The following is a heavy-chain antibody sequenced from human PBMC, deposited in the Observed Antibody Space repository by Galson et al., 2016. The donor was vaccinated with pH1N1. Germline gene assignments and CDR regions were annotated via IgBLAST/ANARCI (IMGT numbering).Heavy chain of an antibody. D-gene: IGHD2-8*01. CDR2: ISHTGST. J-gene: IGHJ3*02. CDR1: RGSISDKDYS. CDR3: ARLTGVFETADAFDI. Sequence: TLSLTCTLSRGSISDKDYSWSWIRQPPGKGLEWIGYISHTGSTCFNPSLKSRLTISLGGSRKQSSLKLTSVPAADTAVYYCARLTGVFETADAFDIWGQGTMVTVTP. V-gene: IGHV4-30-2*01.